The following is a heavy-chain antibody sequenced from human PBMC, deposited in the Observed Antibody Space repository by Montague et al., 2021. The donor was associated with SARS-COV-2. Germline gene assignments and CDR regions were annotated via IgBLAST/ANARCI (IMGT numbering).Heavy chain of an antibody. CDR2: IWHGGST. CDR3: ARTSQYCTPTNCYLPNAMDV. CDR1: GYSITHAYY. J-gene: IGHJ6*02. V-gene: IGHV4-38-2*02. Sequence: SETLSLTCTVSGYSITHAYYWGWIRQPPGKGLEWIGNIWHGGSTYYNPSLKSRVTISVDTSNNQFSLKLTSVTAADTAVYYCARTSQYCTPTNCYLPNAMDVWGQGTTVTVPS. D-gene: IGHD2-8*01.